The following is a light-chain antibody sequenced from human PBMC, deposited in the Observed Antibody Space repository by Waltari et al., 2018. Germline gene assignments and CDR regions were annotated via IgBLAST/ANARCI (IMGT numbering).Light chain of an antibody. CDR2: GAS. J-gene: IGKJ2*01. CDR1: QSVRSY. V-gene: IGKV3-11*01. Sequence: EIVLTQSPATLSLSPGDRATLSCRACQSVRSYLAWYQRKPGQAPRLLIYGASNRATGIPARFSGSGSGTDFTLTISSLEPEDFAVYYCQQRSNWPITFGQGTKLEIK. CDR3: QQRSNWPIT.